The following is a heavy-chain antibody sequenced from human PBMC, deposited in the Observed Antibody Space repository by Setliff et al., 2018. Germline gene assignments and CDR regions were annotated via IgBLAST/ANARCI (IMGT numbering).Heavy chain of an antibody. V-gene: IGHV4-4*02. CDR1: GDSISSGNW. Sequence: PSETLSLTCAVSGDSISSGNWWSWVRQPPEKGLEWIGEINHSGSTNYNPSLKSRVTISVDTSKNQFSLKLSSVTAADTAVYYCAKGGGRYHSDSWGQGILVTVSS. J-gene: IGHJ4*02. D-gene: IGHD1-1*01. CDR2: INHSGST. CDR3: AKGGGRYHSDS.